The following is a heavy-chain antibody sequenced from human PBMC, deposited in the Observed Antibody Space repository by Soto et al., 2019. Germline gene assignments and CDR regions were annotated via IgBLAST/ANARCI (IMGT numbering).Heavy chain of an antibody. CDR1: GYTFTSYG. V-gene: IGHV1-18*01. D-gene: IGHD3-10*01. J-gene: IGHJ4*02. CDR2: ISAYNGNT. Sequence: QVQLVQSGAEVKKPGASVKVSCKASGYTFTSYGISWVRQAPGQGLEWMGWISAYNGNTNYAQKLQGRVTMTTDTSTSTAYMELRSLRSDDTAVYSCAGVSEYGSGSYIPYYWGQGTLVTVSS. CDR3: AGVSEYGSGSYIPYY.